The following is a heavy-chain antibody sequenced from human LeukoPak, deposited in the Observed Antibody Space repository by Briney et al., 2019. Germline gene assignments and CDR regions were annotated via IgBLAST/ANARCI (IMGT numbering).Heavy chain of an antibody. J-gene: IGHJ5*01. CDR2: ISYDGSNK. CDR1: GFTFSSYG. V-gene: IGHV3-30*18. CDR3: AKSHSSRWYDH. Sequence: GGSLRLSCAASGFTFSSYGMHWVRQAPGKGLEWVAVISYDGSNKYYADSVKGRFTISRDNSKNTLYLQMNSLRAEDTAVYYCAKSHSSRWYDHWGQGTLVTVSS. D-gene: IGHD6-13*01.